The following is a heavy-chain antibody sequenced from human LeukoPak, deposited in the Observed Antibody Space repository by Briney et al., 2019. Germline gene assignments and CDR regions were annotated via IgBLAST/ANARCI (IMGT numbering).Heavy chain of an antibody. CDR3: ARGEIYGSGSSLFDY. D-gene: IGHD3-10*01. CDR2: MNPNSGNT. Sequence: ASVEVSCKASGYTFTSYDINWARQATGQGLEWMGWMNPNSGNTGYAQKFQGRVTMTRNTSISTAYMELSSLRSEDTAVYYCARGEIYGSGSSLFDYWGQGTLVTVSS. V-gene: IGHV1-8*01. J-gene: IGHJ4*02. CDR1: GYTFTSYD.